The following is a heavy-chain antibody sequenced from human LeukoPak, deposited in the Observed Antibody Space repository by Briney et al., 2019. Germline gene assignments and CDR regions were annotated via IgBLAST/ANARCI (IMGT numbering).Heavy chain of an antibody. CDR1: GFTISSHG. CDR3: ARDHSGSY. J-gene: IGHJ4*02. D-gene: IGHD1-26*01. V-gene: IGHV3-33*08. Sequence: PGGSLRLSCAVPGFTISSHGMHWVRQAPGKGLEWVAVIWYDGSNKYYADSVKGRFTISRDNSKNTLYLQMNSLRAEDTAVYYCARDHSGSYWGQGTLVTVSS. CDR2: IWYDGSNK.